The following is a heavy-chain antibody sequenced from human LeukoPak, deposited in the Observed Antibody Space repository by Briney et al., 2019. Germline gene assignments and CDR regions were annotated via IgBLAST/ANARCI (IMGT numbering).Heavy chain of an antibody. J-gene: IGHJ6*02. V-gene: IGHV3-23*01. CDR1: GFTFSSYG. CDR2: ISGGGGNT. D-gene: IGHD6-6*01. Sequence: GGPLRLSCAASGFTFSSYGMSWVRQAPGKGLEWVSSISGGGGNTYSADSVKGRFTISRDNSKNTRYLQLNNLRAEGTAVYYCAKDRSSSSYYGMDVWGQGTTVTVSS. CDR3: AKDRSSSSYYGMDV.